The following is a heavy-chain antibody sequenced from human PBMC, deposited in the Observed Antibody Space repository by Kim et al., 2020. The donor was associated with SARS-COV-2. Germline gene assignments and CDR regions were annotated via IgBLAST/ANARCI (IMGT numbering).Heavy chain of an antibody. Sequence: ASVKVSCTASGYTFTDYGFTWVRQAPGQGLEWMGWIDTDNDNTKYAQNLQGRVTLTSDTSTRTAYMELMSLRSDDTAMYYCARGHYGKIVGEYWGQGTLVIVS. CDR3: ARGHYGKIVGEY. CDR2: IDTDNDNT. D-gene: IGHD1-26*01. V-gene: IGHV1-18*01. CDR1: GYTFTDYG. J-gene: IGHJ4*02.